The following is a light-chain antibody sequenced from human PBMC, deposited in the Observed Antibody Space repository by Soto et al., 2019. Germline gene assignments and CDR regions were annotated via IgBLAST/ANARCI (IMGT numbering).Light chain of an antibody. CDR3: QQYNRSPRT. J-gene: IGKJ2*01. V-gene: IGKV3-20*01. CDR1: QSGGSY. Sequence: EIVLTQSPGTLSLSPGETATLSCRASQSGGSYLAWYQQKPGQAPRLLIYATSSRAAGIPDRFSGSGSGTDFTLTISTLEPEDFALDYCQQYNRSPRTLGQGTKLEIK. CDR2: ATS.